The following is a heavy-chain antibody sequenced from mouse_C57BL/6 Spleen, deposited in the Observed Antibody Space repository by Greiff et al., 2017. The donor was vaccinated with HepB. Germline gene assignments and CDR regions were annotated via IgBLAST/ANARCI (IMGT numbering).Heavy chain of an antibody. CDR1: GYTFTSYW. J-gene: IGHJ2*01. Sequence: VQLQQPGAELVRPGTSVKLSCKASGYTFTSYWMHWVKKRPGQGLEWIGVIDPSDSYTNYNQKFKGKATLTVDTSSSTAYMQLSSLTSEDSAVYYCARSTVVAPNFDYWGQGTTLTVSS. V-gene: IGHV1-59*01. CDR3: ARSTVVAPNFDY. CDR2: IDPSDSYT. D-gene: IGHD1-1*01.